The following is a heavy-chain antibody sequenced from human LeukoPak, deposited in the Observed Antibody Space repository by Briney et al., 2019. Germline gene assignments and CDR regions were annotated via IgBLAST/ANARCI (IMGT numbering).Heavy chain of an antibody. J-gene: IGHJ4*02. CDR1: GGSFSGYY. V-gene: IGHV4-34*01. D-gene: IGHD6-19*01. Sequence: SETLSLTCAVYGGSFSGYYWSWIRQPPGKGLEWIGSIYYSGSTYYNPSLKSRVTISVDTSKNQFTLKLSSVTAADTAVYYCARHPWIPEYSSGWYRFDYWGQGTLVTVSS. CDR2: IYYSGST. CDR3: ARHPWIPEYSSGWYRFDY.